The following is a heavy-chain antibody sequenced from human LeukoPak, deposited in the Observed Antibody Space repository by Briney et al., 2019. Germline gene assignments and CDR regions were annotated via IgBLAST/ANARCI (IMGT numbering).Heavy chain of an antibody. J-gene: IGHJ3*01. CDR1: GFTLTSYY. CDR2: INPSGGST. CDR3: ARHPDSSPALLDL. V-gene: IGHV1-46*01. Sequence: ASVKVSCKASGFTLTSYYMNWVRQAPGQGLEWMGIINPSGGSTSYAQNFQGRLTVTRDMSTSIVYMELGSLRSEDTAKYYCARHPDSSPALLDLWGQGTMVTVSS. D-gene: IGHD6-13*01.